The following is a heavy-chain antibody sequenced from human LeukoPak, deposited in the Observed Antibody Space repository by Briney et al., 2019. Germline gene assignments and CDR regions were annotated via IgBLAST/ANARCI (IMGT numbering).Heavy chain of an antibody. CDR1: GYTFTCYG. V-gene: IGHV1-18*01. D-gene: IGHD3-9*01. J-gene: IGHJ2*01. CDR2: ISAYNGNT. Sequence: ASVKVSCKASGYTFTCYGISWVRQAPGQGLEWMGWISAYNGNTNYAQKLQGRVTMTTDTSTSTAYMELRSLRSDDTAVYYCARGPGSQKLRYFDWLSSSDWYFDLWGRGTLVTVSS. CDR3: ARGPGSQKLRYFDWLSSSDWYFDL.